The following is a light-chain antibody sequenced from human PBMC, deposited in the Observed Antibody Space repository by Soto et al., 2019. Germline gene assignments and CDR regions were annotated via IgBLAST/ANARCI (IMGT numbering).Light chain of an antibody. Sequence: QSALTQPASVSGSPGQSITISCTGTSSDVGGYDYVSWYQHHPGKVPKLIIYEVSKRPSGVSHRFSGSKSGNTASLTISGLQNEDEADYYCSSYTTPSALVFGGGTKVTVL. CDR3: SSYTTPSALV. CDR2: EVS. CDR1: SSDVGGYDY. J-gene: IGLJ2*01. V-gene: IGLV2-14*01.